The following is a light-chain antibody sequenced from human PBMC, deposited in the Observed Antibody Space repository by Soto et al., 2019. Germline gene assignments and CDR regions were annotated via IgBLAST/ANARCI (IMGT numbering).Light chain of an antibody. CDR2: EVN. CDR1: SSDIGAYKY. V-gene: IGLV2-14*01. J-gene: IGLJ3*02. Sequence: QSALTQPASVSGSPGQPITISCSGTSSDIGAYKYVSWYQQHPGQVPKLMIYEVNNRPSGVSDRFSGSKSGNTASLTISGLQAEDEADYYCSSYTGDNTWMFGGGTKVTVL. CDR3: SSYTGDNTWM.